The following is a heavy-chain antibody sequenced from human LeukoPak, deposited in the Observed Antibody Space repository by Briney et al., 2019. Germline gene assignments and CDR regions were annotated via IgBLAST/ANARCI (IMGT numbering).Heavy chain of an antibody. CDR3: ARGPSSSLGPFDY. Sequence: PSETLSLTCAVYGGSFSGYYWSWIRQPPGKGLEWIGYIYYSGSTNYNPSLKSRVTISVDTSKNQFSLKLSSVTAADTAVYYCARGPSSSLGPFDYWGQGTLVTVSS. J-gene: IGHJ4*02. CDR2: IYYSGST. V-gene: IGHV4-59*01. D-gene: IGHD2-2*01. CDR1: GGSFSGYY.